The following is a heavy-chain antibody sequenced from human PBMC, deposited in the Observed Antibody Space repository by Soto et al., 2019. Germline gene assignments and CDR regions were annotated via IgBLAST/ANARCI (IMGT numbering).Heavy chain of an antibody. J-gene: IGHJ5*02. CDR3: ARERDGHNPNWFDL. CDR2: IYSGGST. CDR1: GFTVSSNY. Sequence: EVQVVETGGGLIQPGGSLRLSCAVSGFTVSSNYMSWVRQPPGKGPEWVSDIYSGGSTYYADSVKGRFTISRDNSKNTLYPQMNSRRAEDTAVYYCARERDGHNPNWFDLWGQGTLVTVSS. D-gene: IGHD2-8*01. V-gene: IGHV3-53*02.